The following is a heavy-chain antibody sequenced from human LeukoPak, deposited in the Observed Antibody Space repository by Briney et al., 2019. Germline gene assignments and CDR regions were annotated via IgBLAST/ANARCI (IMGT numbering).Heavy chain of an antibody. J-gene: IGHJ5*02. D-gene: IGHD5-12*01. CDR3: ARRAGYVGYWFDP. V-gene: IGHV4-39*07. Sequence: PSETLSLTCTVSGDSISSSSYYWGWIRQPPGKGLEWIGSIYYSGSTYYNPSLKSRVTISVDTSKNQFSLKLSSVTAADTAVYYCARRAGYVGYWFDPWGQGTLVTVSS. CDR1: GDSISSSSYY. CDR2: IYYSGST.